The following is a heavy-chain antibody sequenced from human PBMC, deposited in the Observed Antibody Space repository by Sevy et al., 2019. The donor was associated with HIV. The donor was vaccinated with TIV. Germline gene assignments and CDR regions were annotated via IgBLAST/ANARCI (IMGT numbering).Heavy chain of an antibody. CDR2: ISYDGSKK. J-gene: IGHJ4*02. Sequence: GGSLRLSCAASGFTFSSYAMHWVRQAPGKGLQWVAVISYDGSKKFYADSVKGRFTISRDNSKNTLYLQMNSLRPEDTAVYYCARGPALHGYTYDWEVDYWGQGTLVTVSS. CDR1: GFTFSSYA. CDR3: ARGPALHGYTYDWEVDY. D-gene: IGHD5-18*01. V-gene: IGHV3-30-3*01.